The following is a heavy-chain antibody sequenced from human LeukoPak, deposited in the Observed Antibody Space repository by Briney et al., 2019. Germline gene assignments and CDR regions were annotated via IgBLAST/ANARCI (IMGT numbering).Heavy chain of an antibody. V-gene: IGHV4-34*01. CDR3: ARHVNSYKFRAFDI. J-gene: IGHJ3*02. Sequence: PSETLSLTCAVYGGSFSGYYWSWIRQPPGKGLEWIGEINHSGSTNYNPSLKSRVTISVDTSKNQFSLKLSSVTAADTAVYYCARHVNSYKFRAFDIWGQGTMVTVSS. CDR2: INHSGST. CDR1: GGSFSGYY. D-gene: IGHD5-18*01.